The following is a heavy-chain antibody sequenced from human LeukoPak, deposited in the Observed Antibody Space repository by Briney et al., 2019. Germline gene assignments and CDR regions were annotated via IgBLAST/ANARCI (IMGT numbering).Heavy chain of an antibody. V-gene: IGHV3-23*01. Sequence: QPGESLRLSCAASGFTFSRYAMSCVRQAPGKGLEWVSAISGSGTITYYADSVKGRFTISRDNSKDTLYLQMNSLRAEDTAIYFCAILTTHSSSSQFDYWGQGTLVTVSS. J-gene: IGHJ4*02. CDR3: AILTTHSSSSQFDY. CDR2: ISGSGTIT. D-gene: IGHD6-6*01. CDR1: GFTFSRYA.